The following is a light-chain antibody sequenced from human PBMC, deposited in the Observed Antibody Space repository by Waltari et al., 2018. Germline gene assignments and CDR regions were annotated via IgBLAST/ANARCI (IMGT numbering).Light chain of an antibody. CDR3: VAWDGSLSGQWV. V-gene: IGLV1-44*01. J-gene: IGLJ3*02. CDR2: ANN. CDR1: SSNIGSHI. Sequence: QSVLTQPPSASGTPGQSVTISCSGSSSNIGSHIVTWFQQLPGTAPKVLIYANNERPSGVPDRFSGSKSGTSASLASSGLQSEDEADYYCVAWDGSLSGQWVFGGGTKLTVL.